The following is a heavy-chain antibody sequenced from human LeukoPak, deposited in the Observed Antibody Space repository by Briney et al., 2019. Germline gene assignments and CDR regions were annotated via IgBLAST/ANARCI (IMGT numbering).Heavy chain of an antibody. J-gene: IGHJ5*02. CDR2: IRYDGGNK. V-gene: IGHV3-30*02. D-gene: IGHD2-2*02. CDR3: VPYWSSTSCYTGP. CDR1: GFTFSSYG. Sequence: PGGSLRLSCAASGFTFSSYGMHWVRQAPGKGLEWVAFIRYDGGNKYYADSVKGRFTISRENSKNTPYLQMNSLRAEDTAVYYCVPYWSSTSCYTGPWGQGTLVTVSS.